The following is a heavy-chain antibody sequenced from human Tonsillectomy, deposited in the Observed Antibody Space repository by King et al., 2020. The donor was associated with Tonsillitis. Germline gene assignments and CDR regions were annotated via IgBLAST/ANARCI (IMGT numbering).Heavy chain of an antibody. CDR3: ARRDGWRYESMGALYFDY. CDR1: GFTFRNYW. D-gene: IGHD1-14*01. J-gene: IGHJ4*02. Sequence: EVQLVESGGALVQPGGSLRLSCAASGFTFRNYWMTWVRQAPGKGLEWVANIKYDGSETEFVDSVKGRFSISRDNARNSLFLHLNSLRAEDTAIYYCARRDGWRYESMGALYFDYWGQGTLVTVSS. V-gene: IGHV3-7*05. CDR2: IKYDGSET.